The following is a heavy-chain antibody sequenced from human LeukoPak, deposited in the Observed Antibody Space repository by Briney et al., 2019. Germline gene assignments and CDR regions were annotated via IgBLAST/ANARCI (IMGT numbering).Heavy chain of an antibody. Sequence: PGGSLRVSCAASEFTFSSYWMHWVRQAPGKGLVWVSRIKSDGSTTYYADSVKGRFTISRDNAKNTLYLQMNNLRAEDTAVYYCARWWLRSGDYWGQGTLVTVSS. V-gene: IGHV3-74*01. CDR3: ARWWLRSGDY. CDR1: EFTFSSYW. D-gene: IGHD5-12*01. CDR2: IKSDGSTT. J-gene: IGHJ4*02.